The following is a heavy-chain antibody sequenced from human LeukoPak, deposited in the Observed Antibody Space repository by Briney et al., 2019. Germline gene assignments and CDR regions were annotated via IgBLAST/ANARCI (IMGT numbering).Heavy chain of an antibody. Sequence: PSETLSLTCSVSGGSINSYYWSWIRQPAGKGLEWIGRIYISGSTNYNPSLKSRVTMSVDTSKNQFSLKLSSVTAADTAVYYCARARYYYDSSGHSSDFDYWGQGTLVTVSS. CDR1: GGSINSYY. CDR2: IYISGST. J-gene: IGHJ4*02. CDR3: ARARYYYDSSGHSSDFDY. D-gene: IGHD3-22*01. V-gene: IGHV4-4*07.